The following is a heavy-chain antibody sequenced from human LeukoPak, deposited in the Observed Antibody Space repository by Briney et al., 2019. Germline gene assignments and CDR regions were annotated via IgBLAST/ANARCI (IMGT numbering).Heavy chain of an antibody. CDR3: AALSSHYSGY. Sequence: GGSLRLSCAGSGFTFRSYAMSWVRQAPGKGPEWVSEISSDAGRTDYADSVKGRFTISRDNSKNTLYLQMNSLRAEDTAVYYCAALSSHYSGYWGQGTLVTVSS. CDR1: GFTFRSYA. D-gene: IGHD3-22*01. J-gene: IGHJ4*02. V-gene: IGHV3-23*01. CDR2: ISSDAGRT.